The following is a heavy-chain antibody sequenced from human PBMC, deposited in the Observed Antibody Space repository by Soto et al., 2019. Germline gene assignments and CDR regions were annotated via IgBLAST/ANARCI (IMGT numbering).Heavy chain of an antibody. CDR1: GGSISSGGYS. V-gene: IGHV4-30-2*01. CDR2: IYHSGST. CDR3: ARAPSYYDILPGKYYYYGMEV. Sequence: PSETLSLTCAVSGGSISSGGYSWSWIRQPPGKGLEWIGYIYHSGSTYYIPSLKSLVTLSVDRSKKQFSPKLSSVTAADTAVYYYARAPSYYDILPGKYYYYGMEVWGQGTTVTVSS. J-gene: IGHJ6*02. D-gene: IGHD3-9*01.